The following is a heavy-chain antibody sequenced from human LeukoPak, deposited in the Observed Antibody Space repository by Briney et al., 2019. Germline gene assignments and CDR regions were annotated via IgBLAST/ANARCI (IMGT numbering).Heavy chain of an antibody. CDR3: SRCCTICSI. CDR2: IYYSGST. Sequence: AGGSLRLSCAASGFTFSSYGMSWVRQPPGKGLEWIGSIYYSGSTYYNPSLKSRVTISVDTSKNQFSLKLSSVTAADTAVYYCSRCCTICSIWGQGTLVTVSS. D-gene: IGHD2-2*01. CDR1: GFTFSSYG. V-gene: IGHV4-38-2*01. J-gene: IGHJ4*02.